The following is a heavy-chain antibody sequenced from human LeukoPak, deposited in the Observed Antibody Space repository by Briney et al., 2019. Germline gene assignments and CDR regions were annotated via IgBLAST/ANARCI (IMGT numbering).Heavy chain of an antibody. CDR2: INHSGST. Sequence: SETLSLTCAVYGGSFSGYYWSWIRQPPGKGLEWIGEINHSGSTNYNPSLKSRVTISVDTSKNQFSLKLSSVTAADTAVYYCARGSRDGYNFDYWGQGTLVTVSS. V-gene: IGHV4-34*01. CDR3: ARGSRDGYNFDY. D-gene: IGHD5-24*01. CDR1: GGSFSGYY. J-gene: IGHJ4*02.